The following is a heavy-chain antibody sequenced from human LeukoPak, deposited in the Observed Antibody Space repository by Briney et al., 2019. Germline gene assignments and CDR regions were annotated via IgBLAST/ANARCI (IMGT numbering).Heavy chain of an antibody. CDR3: AKDLGYGDYGRTFDI. CDR1: GYTFTSYA. D-gene: IGHD4-17*01. J-gene: IGHJ3*02. CDR2: INAGNGNT. V-gene: IGHV1-3*01. Sequence: ASVKVSCKASGYTFTSYAMHWVRQAPGQRLEWMGWINAGNGNTKYSQKFQGRVTITRDTSASTAYMELSSLRSEDTAVYYCAKDLGYGDYGRTFDIWGQGTMVTVSS.